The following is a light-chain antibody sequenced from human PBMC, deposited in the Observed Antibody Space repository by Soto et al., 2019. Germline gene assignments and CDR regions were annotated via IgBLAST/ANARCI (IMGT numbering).Light chain of an antibody. CDR2: KAS. J-gene: IGKJ2*01. CDR1: QSISTW. CDR3: QQYNDSFPYT. Sequence: DIQLTQSPSTLSASVGDRVTITCRASQSISTWLAWYQQKPGTAPNLLIYKASTLESGVPSRFSGSRSGTEFTLTVSSLQPDDFATYYCQQYNDSFPYTFG. V-gene: IGKV1-5*03.